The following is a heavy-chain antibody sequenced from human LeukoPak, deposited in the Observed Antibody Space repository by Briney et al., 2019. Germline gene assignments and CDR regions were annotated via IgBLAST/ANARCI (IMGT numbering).Heavy chain of an antibody. J-gene: IGHJ4*02. CDR1: GGSITSHSW. CDR2: VHHGGAS. V-gene: IGHV4-4*02. D-gene: IGHD6-19*01. CDR3: ASHVTVLGTRGFDF. Sequence: SETLSLTCAVSGGSITSHSWWSWVRQPPGKGLEWIGEVHHGGASNYDPSLESRVTISVDKSKNRFSLNLRSVTAADTATYYCASHVTVLGTRGFDFWGRGTLVTVS.